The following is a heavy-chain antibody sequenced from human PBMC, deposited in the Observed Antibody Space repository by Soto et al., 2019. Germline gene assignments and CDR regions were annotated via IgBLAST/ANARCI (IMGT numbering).Heavy chain of an antibody. Sequence: SETLSLTCTVSGGSISSGDYYWSWIRQPPGKGLEWIGYIYYSGSTYYDPSLKSRVTISVDTSKNQFSLKLSSVTAADTAVYYCARGRYYGSGPVSYWGQGTLVTVSS. D-gene: IGHD3-10*01. J-gene: IGHJ4*02. CDR1: GGSISSGDYY. CDR3: ARGRYYGSGPVSY. V-gene: IGHV4-30-4*01. CDR2: IYYSGST.